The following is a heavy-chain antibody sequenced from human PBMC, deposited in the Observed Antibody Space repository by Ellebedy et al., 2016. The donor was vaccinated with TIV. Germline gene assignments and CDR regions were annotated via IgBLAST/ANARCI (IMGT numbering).Heavy chain of an antibody. V-gene: IGHV5-51*01. D-gene: IGHD3-3*01. J-gene: IGHJ6*02. CDR1: GYTFTDYW. CDR3: ARLLAPYNFFNGMDV. Sequence: GESLKISCEASGYTFTDYWIAWVRQMPGKGLEWMGIIYPGDSDTIYSPSFQGQVTLSADKSITTAYLQWSGLKVSDTAIFYCARLLAPYNFFNGMDVWGRGTTVTVSS. CDR2: IYPGDSDT.